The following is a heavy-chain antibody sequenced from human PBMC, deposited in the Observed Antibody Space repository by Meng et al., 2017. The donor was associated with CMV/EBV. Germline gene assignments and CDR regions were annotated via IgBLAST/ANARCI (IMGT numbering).Heavy chain of an antibody. CDR2: IGSSGSNT. J-gene: IGHJ5*02. CDR1: GFTFSSYA. CDR3: TTDRQKIPFDP. Sequence: EVQLLESGGGLVQPGGSRRLSCAASGFTFSSYAMNWVRQAPGKGLEWVATIGSSGSNTYYADSVKGRFTISRDNSKNTLYLQMNSLRAEDTAVYYCTTDRQKIPFDPWGQGTLVTVSS. V-gene: IGHV3-23*01.